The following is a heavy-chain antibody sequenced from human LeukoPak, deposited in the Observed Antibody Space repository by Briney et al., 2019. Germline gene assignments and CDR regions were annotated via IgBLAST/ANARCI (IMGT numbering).Heavy chain of an antibody. CDR1: GGSISSSSYY. V-gene: IGHV4-39*01. Sequence: PSETLSLTCTVSGGSISSSSYYWGWIRQPPGKGLEWIASIYYSGSTYYNPSLKSRVTISVDTSKNQFSLKLSSVTAADTAVYYCARHVSDGSGSYRYYYMDVWGKGTTVTVSS. CDR2: IYYSGST. CDR3: ARHVSDGSGSYRYYYMDV. J-gene: IGHJ6*03. D-gene: IGHD3-10*01.